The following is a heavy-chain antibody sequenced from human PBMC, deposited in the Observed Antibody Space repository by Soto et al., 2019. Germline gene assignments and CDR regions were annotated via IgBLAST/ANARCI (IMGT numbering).Heavy chain of an antibody. CDR2: IYFSGST. D-gene: IGHD2-21*02. J-gene: IGHJ6*02. Sequence: SETLSLTCTVSGGAVSSGSYYWSWIRQPPGKGLEWIGYIYFSGSTYYNPSLKSRVTISVDTSKNQFSLKLNSVTAADTAVYYCARDLWGYCGTDCYPLDVWGQGTTVTVS. V-gene: IGHV4-61*01. CDR1: GGAVSSGSYY. CDR3: ARDLWGYCGTDCYPLDV.